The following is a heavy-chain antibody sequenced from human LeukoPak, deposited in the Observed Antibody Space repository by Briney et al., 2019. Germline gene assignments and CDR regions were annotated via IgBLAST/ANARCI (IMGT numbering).Heavy chain of an antibody. CDR2: IYPGDSDT. Sequence: GESLKFSCKGSGYSFTSYWIGWVRQMPGKGLEWMGIIYPGDSDTRYSPSFQGQVTISADKSISTAYLQWSSLKASDTAMYYCARRFYYYDSSGYLFDYWGQGTLVTVSS. D-gene: IGHD3-22*01. V-gene: IGHV5-51*01. CDR1: GYSFTSYW. CDR3: ARRFYYYDSSGYLFDY. J-gene: IGHJ4*02.